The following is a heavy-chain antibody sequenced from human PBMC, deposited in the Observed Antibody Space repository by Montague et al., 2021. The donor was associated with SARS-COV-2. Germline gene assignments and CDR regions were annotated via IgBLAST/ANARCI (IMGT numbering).Heavy chain of an antibody. CDR3: ARTGYGYHGMDV. J-gene: IGHJ6*02. CDR2: IKQDTNGK. Sequence: SLRLSCAASGFTFRNHWMSWVRQAPGKGLEWVANIKQDTNGKNYVDSVKGRFTTSRDNAENSLYLQMNSLRAEDTAIYYCARTGYGYHGMDVWGQGTTVTVS. D-gene: IGHD5-18*01. CDR1: GFTFRNHW. V-gene: IGHV3-7*01.